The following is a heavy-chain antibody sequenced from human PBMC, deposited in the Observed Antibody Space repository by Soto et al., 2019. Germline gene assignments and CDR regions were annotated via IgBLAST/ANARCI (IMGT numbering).Heavy chain of an antibody. J-gene: IGHJ6*02. Sequence: GGSLRLSCAASGFTFSSYAMHWVRQAPGKGLEWVAVISYDGSNKYYADSVKGRFTISRDNSKNTLYLQMNSLRAEDTAVYYCARDKTYYYDSSGLEEPYYYGMDVWGQGTTVTVSS. CDR1: GFTFSSYA. D-gene: IGHD3-22*01. V-gene: IGHV3-30-3*01. CDR2: ISYDGSNK. CDR3: ARDKTYYYDSSGLEEPYYYGMDV.